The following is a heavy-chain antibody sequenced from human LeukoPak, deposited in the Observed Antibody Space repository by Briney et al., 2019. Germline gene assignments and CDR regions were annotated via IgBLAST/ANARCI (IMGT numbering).Heavy chain of an antibody. V-gene: IGHV3-20*04. CDR1: GFTFDYYT. J-gene: IGHJ4*02. CDR3: ARAKYSSSSGALDY. Sequence: GGSLRLSCAASGFTFDYYTMHWVRQAPGKGLEWVSGINWNGGSTGYADSVKGRFTISRDNAKNSLYLQMNSLRAEDTALYYCARAKYSSSSGALDYWGQGTLVTVSS. D-gene: IGHD6-6*01. CDR2: INWNGGST.